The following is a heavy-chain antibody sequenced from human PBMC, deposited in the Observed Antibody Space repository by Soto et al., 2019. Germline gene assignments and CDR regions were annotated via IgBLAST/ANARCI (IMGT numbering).Heavy chain of an antibody. CDR1: GDSVSSNSAA. CDR3: ARTSYYYGSGSYYTPLYYFDY. V-gene: IGHV6-1*01. J-gene: IGHJ4*02. Sequence: SQTLSLTCAISGDSVSSNSAAWNWIRQSPSRGLEWLGRTYYRSKWYNDYAVSVKSRITINPDTSKNQFSLQLNSVTPEDTAVYYCARTSYYYGSGSYYTPLYYFDYWGQGTLVTAPQ. D-gene: IGHD3-10*01. CDR2: TYYRSKWYN.